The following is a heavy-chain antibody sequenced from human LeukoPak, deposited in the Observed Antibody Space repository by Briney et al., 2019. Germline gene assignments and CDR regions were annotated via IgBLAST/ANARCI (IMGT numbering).Heavy chain of an antibody. CDR3: ARVDLMVRGVLDY. CDR2: ISYDGNNK. V-gene: IGHV3-30*03. Sequence: GGSLRLSCAASGFTFDSYGMHWVRQAPGKGLEWVAVISYDGNNKYYANSVKGRFTISRDNSKSTLYLQMNSLRAEDTAVYYCARVDLMVRGVLDYWGQGTLVTVSS. CDR1: GFTFDSYG. J-gene: IGHJ4*02. D-gene: IGHD3-10*01.